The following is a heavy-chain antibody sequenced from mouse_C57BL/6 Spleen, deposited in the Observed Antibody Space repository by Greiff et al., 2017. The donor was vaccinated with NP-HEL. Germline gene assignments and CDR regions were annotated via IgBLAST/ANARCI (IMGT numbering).Heavy chain of an antibody. J-gene: IGHJ2*01. CDR2: IWSGGST. CDR3: ARGTTVGGYFDY. V-gene: IGHV2-2*01. Sequence: VMLVESGPGLVQPSQSLSITCTVSGFSLTSYGVHWVRQSPGKGLEWLGVIWSGGSTDYNAAFISRLSISKDNSKSQVFFKMNSLQADDTAIYYCARGTTVGGYFDYWGQGTTLTVSS. CDR1: GFSLTSYG. D-gene: IGHD1-1*01.